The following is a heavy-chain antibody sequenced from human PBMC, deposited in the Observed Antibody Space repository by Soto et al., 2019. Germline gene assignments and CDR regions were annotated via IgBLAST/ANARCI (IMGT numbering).Heavy chain of an antibody. CDR2: IYWDDDK. D-gene: IGHD2-2*01. V-gene: IGHV2-5*02. J-gene: IGHJ6*03. CDR3: AHKRVPAAIPGGAYYMDV. Sequence: QITLKESGPTLVKPTQTLTLTCTFSGFSLSTSGVGVGWIRQPPGKALEWLALIYWDDDKRYSPSLKSRLTITKDTSKNQVVLTMTNMDPVDTATYYCAHKRVPAAIPGGAYYMDVWGKGTTVTVSS. CDR1: GFSLSTSGVG.